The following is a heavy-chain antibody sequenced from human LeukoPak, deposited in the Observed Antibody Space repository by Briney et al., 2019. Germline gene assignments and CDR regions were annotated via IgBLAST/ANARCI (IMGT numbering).Heavy chain of an antibody. D-gene: IGHD3-10*01. J-gene: IGHJ4*02. Sequence: GGSLRLSCAASGFTFSNYGMHWVRQAPGKGLEWVSFIRFDGSNKYYADSVKGRFTISRDNSRNTLYLQMNSLRAEDTAMYYCAKVPVRGVIKYYFDYWGQGTLVTVSS. CDR2: IRFDGSNK. V-gene: IGHV3-30*02. CDR1: GFTFSNYG. CDR3: AKVPVRGVIKYYFDY.